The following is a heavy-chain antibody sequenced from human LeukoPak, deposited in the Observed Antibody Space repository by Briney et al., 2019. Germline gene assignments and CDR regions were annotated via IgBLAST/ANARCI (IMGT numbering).Heavy chain of an antibody. CDR1: GFTFSSYA. Sequence: PGGSLRLSCVASGFTFSSYAMSWVRQAPGKGLEWVSAISGSGGSTYYADSVKGRFTISRDNSKNTLYLQMNSLRAEDTAVYYCAKVLTGYRDAFDIWGQGTMVTVSS. D-gene: IGHD3-9*01. J-gene: IGHJ3*02. V-gene: IGHV3-23*01. CDR3: AKVLTGYRDAFDI. CDR2: ISGSGGST.